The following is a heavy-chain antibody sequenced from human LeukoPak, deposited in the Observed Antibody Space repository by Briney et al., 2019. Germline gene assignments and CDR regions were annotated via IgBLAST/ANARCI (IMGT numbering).Heavy chain of an antibody. V-gene: IGHV3-23*01. D-gene: IGHD5-24*01. CDR3: ARGRDGYEIDAFDI. Sequence: GGSLRLSCAASGLTFSSYAMSWVRQAPGQGLEWISGVSVSGATTNHADSVKGRFTMSRDNSKNMLYLQMNSLRDEDTAVYYCARGRDGYEIDAFDIWGQGTMVTVSS. J-gene: IGHJ3*02. CDR2: VSVSGATT. CDR1: GLTFSSYA.